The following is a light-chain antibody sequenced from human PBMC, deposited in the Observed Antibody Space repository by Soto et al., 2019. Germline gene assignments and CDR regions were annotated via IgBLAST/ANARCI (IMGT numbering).Light chain of an antibody. J-gene: IGLJ3*02. CDR1: SSDVGGYNY. V-gene: IGLV2-8*01. Sequence: QSVLTQPPSASGSPGHSVTISCTGTSSDVGGYNYVSWYQQHPGKAPKLMVYEVTKRPSGVPDRFSGSRSGNTASLTVSGLQAEDEADYYCSSYAGSNNWVFGGGTKLTAL. CDR3: SSYAGSNNWV. CDR2: EVT.